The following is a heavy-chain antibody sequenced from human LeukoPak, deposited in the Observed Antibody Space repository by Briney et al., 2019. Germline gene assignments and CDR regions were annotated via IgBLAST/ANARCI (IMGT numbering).Heavy chain of an antibody. Sequence: SETLSLTCTVSGYSISSGYLWGWIRQPPGKGLEWFGSTYHGGTTYSNPSLKSRVIISEDTSKNQFSLKLSSVTAADTAVYYCARGSGDWIYYFDYWGQGTLVTVSS. V-gene: IGHV4-38-2*02. J-gene: IGHJ4*02. CDR2: TYHGGTT. CDR3: ARGSGDWIYYFDY. CDR1: GYSISSGYL. D-gene: IGHD3-9*01.